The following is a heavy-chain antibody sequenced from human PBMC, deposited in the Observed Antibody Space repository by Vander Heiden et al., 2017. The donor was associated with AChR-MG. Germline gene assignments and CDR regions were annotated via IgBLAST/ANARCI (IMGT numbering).Heavy chain of an antibody. D-gene: IGHD2-15*01. V-gene: IGHV4-39*01. CDR2: IDYSGRT. CDR3: ARARGCSGGSCYCDY. Sequence: QLQLQESGPGLVTPSETLSLTCTVSGGSISSSMYYWGWLRQPPGKGLEWVGSIDYSGRTGYNPSLKSRDTISVDTSKNQFALKLSSVTAADTAVYYCARARGCSGGSCYCDYWGQGTLVTVSS. CDR1: GGSISSSMYY. J-gene: IGHJ4*02.